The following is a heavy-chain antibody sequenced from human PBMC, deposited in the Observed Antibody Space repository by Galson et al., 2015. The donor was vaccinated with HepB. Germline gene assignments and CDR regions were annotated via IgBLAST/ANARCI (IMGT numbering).Heavy chain of an antibody. Sequence: SETLSLTCAVSGGSISSSNWWSWVRQPPGKGLEWIGEISHSGSTNYNPSLKSRVTISVDKSKNQFSLKLSSVTAADTAVYYCARGGRWLQFGAFDIWGQGTMVTVSS. V-gene: IGHV4-4*02. D-gene: IGHD5-24*01. J-gene: IGHJ3*02. CDR3: ARGGRWLQFGAFDI. CDR2: ISHSGST. CDR1: GGSISSSNW.